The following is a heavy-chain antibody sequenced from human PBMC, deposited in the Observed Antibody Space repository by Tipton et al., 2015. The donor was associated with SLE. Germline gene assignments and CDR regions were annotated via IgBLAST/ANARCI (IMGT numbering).Heavy chain of an antibody. CDR2: ISDGGGT. Sequence: TLSLTCSVSGGSISSNYWIWIRQPPGKGLEWIGYISDGGGTNYNPSLKSRVTISIDRANNQFSLKLRSVTAADTAVYFCARHDTGSVRFDLWGQGTLVTVSS. D-gene: IGHD1-14*01. CDR3: ARHDTGSVRFDL. J-gene: IGHJ5*02. V-gene: IGHV4-59*08. CDR1: GGSISSNY.